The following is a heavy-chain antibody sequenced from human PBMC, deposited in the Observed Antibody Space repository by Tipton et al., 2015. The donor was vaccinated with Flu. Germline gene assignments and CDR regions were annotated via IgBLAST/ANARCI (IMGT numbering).Heavy chain of an antibody. V-gene: IGHV3-53*01. J-gene: IGHJ5*02. CDR3: AGDRGGWSANWFDP. CDR2: IYSGGST. Sequence: SLRLSCAASGFTVSSNYMSWVRQAPGKGLEWVSVIYSGGSTYYADSVKGRFTISRDNSKNTLYLQMNSLRAEDTAVYYCAGDRGGWSANWFDPWGQGTLVTVSS. CDR1: GFTVSSNY. D-gene: IGHD2-15*01.